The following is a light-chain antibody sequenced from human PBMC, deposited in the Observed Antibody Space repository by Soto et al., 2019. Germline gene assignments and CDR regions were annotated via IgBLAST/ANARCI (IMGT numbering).Light chain of an antibody. Sequence: DIQMTQSPSTLSASVGDRVTITCRASQSISSWLAWYQQKPGKAPKLLIYEASSLKSGVPPRFSGSGSATEFTLIISSLQPDDFATYYCEDYSSSSGLTFGGGTKVDIK. J-gene: IGKJ4*01. V-gene: IGKV1-5*03. CDR2: EAS. CDR3: EDYSSSSGLT. CDR1: QSISSW.